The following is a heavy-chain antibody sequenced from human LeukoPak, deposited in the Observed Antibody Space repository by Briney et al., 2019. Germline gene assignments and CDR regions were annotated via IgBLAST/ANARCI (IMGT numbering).Heavy chain of an antibody. CDR3: AKTRPLDSSSWSHGDY. V-gene: IGHV3-23*01. Sequence: PGGSLRLSCAASGFTFSSYAMSWVRQAPGKGLEWVSAISGSGDSTYYGDSEKGRFTISRDNSKNTLYLQMNSLRAEDTAVYYCAKTRPLDSSSWSHGDYWGQGTLVTVFS. CDR1: GFTFSSYA. D-gene: IGHD6-13*01. J-gene: IGHJ4*02. CDR2: ISGSGDST.